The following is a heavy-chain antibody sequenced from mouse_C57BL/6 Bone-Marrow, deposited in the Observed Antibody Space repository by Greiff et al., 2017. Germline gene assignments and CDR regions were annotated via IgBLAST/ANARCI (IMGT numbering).Heavy chain of an antibody. CDR1: GYTFTSYW. Sequence: QVQLQQPGAELVKPGASVKLSCKASGYTFTSYWMQWVKQRPGQGLEWIGEIDPSDSYTNYNQKFKGKATLTVDTSSSTAYMQLSSLTSEDSAVYYCARIYYEFAYWGQGTLVTVSA. CDR2: IDPSDSYT. V-gene: IGHV1-50*01. J-gene: IGHJ3*01. D-gene: IGHD1-1*01. CDR3: ARIYYEFAY.